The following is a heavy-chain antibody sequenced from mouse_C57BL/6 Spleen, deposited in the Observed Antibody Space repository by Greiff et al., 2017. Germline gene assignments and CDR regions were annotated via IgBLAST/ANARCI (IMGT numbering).Heavy chain of an antibody. D-gene: IGHD1-1*01. CDR2: INPNNGGT. CDR3: ARRITTVVALDY. Sequence: EVQLQESGPELVKPGASVKIPCKASGYTFTDYNMDWVKQSHGKSLEWIGDINPNNGGTIYNQKFKGKATLTVDKSSSTAYMELRSLTSEDTAVYDCARRITTVVALDYWGQGTTLTVSS. CDR1: GYTFTDYN. J-gene: IGHJ2*01. V-gene: IGHV1-18*01.